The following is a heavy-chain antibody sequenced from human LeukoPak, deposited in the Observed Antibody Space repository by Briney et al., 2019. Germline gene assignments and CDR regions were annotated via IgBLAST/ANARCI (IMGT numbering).Heavy chain of an antibody. CDR1: GFTFSCYG. D-gene: IGHD5-12*01. Sequence: GGSLRLSCAASGFTFSCYGMHWVRQAPGKGLEWVAVISYDGSNKYYADPVKGRFTISGDNSKNTLYLQMNSLRAEDTAVYYCAKDREWLQLQAGYFDYWGQGTLVTVSS. CDR3: AKDREWLQLQAGYFDY. V-gene: IGHV3-30*18. J-gene: IGHJ4*02. CDR2: ISYDGSNK.